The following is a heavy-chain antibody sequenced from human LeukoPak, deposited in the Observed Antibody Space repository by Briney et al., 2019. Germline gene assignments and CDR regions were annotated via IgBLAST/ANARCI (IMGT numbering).Heavy chain of an antibody. D-gene: IGHD3-22*01. CDR2: IIPILGTA. CDR3: ARAGYYDSSSELRVDY. V-gene: IGHV1-69*04. Sequence: SVKVSCEASGGTFSSYAISWVRQAPGQGLEWMGRIIPILGTANYAQKFQGRVTITADKSTSTAYMELSSLRSEDTAVYYCARAGYYDSSSELRVDYWGQGTLVTVSS. J-gene: IGHJ4*02. CDR1: GGTFSSYA.